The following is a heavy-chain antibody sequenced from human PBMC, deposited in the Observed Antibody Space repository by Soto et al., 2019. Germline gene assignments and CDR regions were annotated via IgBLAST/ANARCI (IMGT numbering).Heavy chain of an antibody. CDR1: GFTLSDYA. CDR3: ARIRMYYSSSEAAYYLDY. V-gene: IGHV3-21*01. D-gene: IGHD6-13*01. J-gene: IGHJ4*02. Sequence: EVQLVESGGGLVKPGGSLRLSCAASGFTLSDYAMNWVRHSPGKGLDWFQSISSSGTYIYYADSLKGRFTISRDTAKNSVDLQMNSLRADDTAVYYCARIRMYYSSSEAAYYLDYWGQGVLVTVSS. CDR2: ISSSGTYI.